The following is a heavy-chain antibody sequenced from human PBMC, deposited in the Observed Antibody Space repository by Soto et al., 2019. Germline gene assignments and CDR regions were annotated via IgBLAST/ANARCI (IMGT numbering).Heavy chain of an antibody. CDR3: ARVPDLGYCSSTSCPGYAFDI. V-gene: IGHV4-59*08. CDR1: GVSISSYY. D-gene: IGHD2-2*01. CDR2: IYYSGST. Sequence: SEILSLTCTVSGVSISSYYWSWIRQPPGKGLEWIGYIYYSGSTNYNPSLKSRVTISVDTSKNQFSLKLSSVTAADTAVYYCARVPDLGYCSSTSCPGYAFDIWGQGTMVTVSS. J-gene: IGHJ3*02.